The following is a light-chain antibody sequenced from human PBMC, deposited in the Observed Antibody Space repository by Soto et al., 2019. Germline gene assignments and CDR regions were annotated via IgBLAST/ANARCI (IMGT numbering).Light chain of an antibody. V-gene: IGKV3-20*01. CDR1: QSLSSNY. Sequence: EIVLTQSTGTLSLSPGQRATLSCRASQSLSSNYLAWYQQKPGLAPRLLIYGASSRATGIPDRFSGSASGTDFTLSISRLEPEDFAVYYCHQYDSSPLTFGGGPKVEIK. CDR2: GAS. CDR3: HQYDSSPLT. J-gene: IGKJ4*01.